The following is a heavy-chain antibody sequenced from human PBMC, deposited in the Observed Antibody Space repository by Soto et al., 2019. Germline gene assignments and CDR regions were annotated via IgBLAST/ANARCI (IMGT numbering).Heavy chain of an antibody. J-gene: IGHJ4*02. D-gene: IGHD3-10*01. V-gene: IGHV3-7*01. CDR1: GFTFTGFW. Sequence: EVQLVESGGGLVQPGGSLRLSCAASGFTFTGFWMAWVRQAPGKGLEWVANINQDGSQRYYMDSVKGRLTISRDNAKKSLYLQMNSPKAEDTAVDYCARTGVDYWGQGTLVIVSS. CDR2: INQDGSQR. CDR3: ARTGVDY.